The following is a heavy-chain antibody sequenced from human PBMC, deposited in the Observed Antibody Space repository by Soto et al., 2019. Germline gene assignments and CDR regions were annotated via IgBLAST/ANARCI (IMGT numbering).Heavy chain of an antibody. CDR2: IYWDDDK. CDR3: AHAPGIAVTTNWFDP. Sequence: QITLKESAPPPVKPTQTLTLTCTFSGFSLSTSEVGVGWIRQPPGKALQLLALIYWDDDKRYSPSLKSRLTITKDTSKNQVVLTMTNMDPVDTATYYCAHAPGIAVTTNWFDPWGQGILVTVSS. CDR1: GFSLSTSEVG. D-gene: IGHD6-19*01. V-gene: IGHV2-5*02. J-gene: IGHJ5*02.